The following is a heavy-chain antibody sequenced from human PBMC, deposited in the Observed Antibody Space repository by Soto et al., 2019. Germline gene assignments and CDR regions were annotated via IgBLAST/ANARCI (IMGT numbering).Heavy chain of an antibody. CDR1: GYTFTSYY. V-gene: IGHV1-46*01. CDR3: ARDGRDRYALGYYYGMDV. J-gene: IGHJ6*02. CDR2: INPSGGST. D-gene: IGHD1-26*01. Sequence: VKVSCKASGYTFTSYYMHWVRQAPGQGLEWMGIINPSGGSTSYAQKFQGRVTMTRDTSTSTVYMELSSLRSEDTAVYYCARDGRDRYALGYYYGMDVWGQGTTVTVSS.